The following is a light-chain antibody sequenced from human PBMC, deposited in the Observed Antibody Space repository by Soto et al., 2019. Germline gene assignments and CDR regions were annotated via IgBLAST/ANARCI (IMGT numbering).Light chain of an antibody. CDR2: VNGDGSH. CDR3: QTWGTGIRV. Sequence: QAVVTQSPSASASLGASVKLTCTLSSGHSSYAIAWHQQQPEKGPRYLMRVNGDGSHSKGDGIPDRFSGSSSGAERYLTISSLQSEDEADYYCQTWGTGIRVFGGGTQLTVL. V-gene: IGLV4-69*01. J-gene: IGLJ3*02. CDR1: SGHSSYA.